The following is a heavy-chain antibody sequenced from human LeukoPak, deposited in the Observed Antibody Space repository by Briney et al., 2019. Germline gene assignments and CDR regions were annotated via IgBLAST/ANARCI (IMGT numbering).Heavy chain of an antibody. CDR2: IYYSGST. CDR3: ARSEASTGHNDNSPKRNPTEIPYFDY. Sequence: KASETLSLTCTVSGGSISSGGYYWSWIRQHPGKGLEWIGYIYYSGSTYYNPSLKSRVTISVDTSKNQFSLKLSSVTAADTAVYYCARSEASTGHNDNSPKRNPTEIPYFDYWGQGTLVTVSS. D-gene: IGHD4-23*01. J-gene: IGHJ4*02. CDR1: GGSISSGGYY. V-gene: IGHV4-31*03.